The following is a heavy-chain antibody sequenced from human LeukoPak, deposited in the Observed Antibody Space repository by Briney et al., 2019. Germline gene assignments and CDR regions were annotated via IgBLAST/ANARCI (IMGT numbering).Heavy chain of an antibody. CDR3: APRGDIEHSYGYGKWFDP. CDR1: GGSFSGYY. D-gene: IGHD5-18*01. CDR2: INHSGST. J-gene: IGHJ5*02. V-gene: IGHV4-34*01. Sequence: SETLSLTCAVYGGSFSGYYWSWIRQPPGKGPEWIGEINHSGSTNYNASLKSRVTISVDTSKNQFSLRLSSVTAADTAVYYCAPRGDIEHSYGYGKWFDPWGQGTRVTVSS.